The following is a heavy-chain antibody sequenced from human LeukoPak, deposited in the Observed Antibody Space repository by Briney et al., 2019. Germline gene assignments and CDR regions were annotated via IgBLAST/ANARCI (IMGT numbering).Heavy chain of an antibody. V-gene: IGHV4-59*01. J-gene: IGHJ6*03. CDR2: IYYRGNT. D-gene: IGHD6-25*01. CDR3: ARVGSDDYYMDV. Sequence: SETLSDTRMYSRASNIWYLWSWIRQPPGKGLEWIGYIYYRGNTKYNPSLKSRVTISVDTSKNQFSLKLSSVTAADTAVYYCARVGSDDYYMDVWGKGTTVTVSS. CDR1: RASNIWYL.